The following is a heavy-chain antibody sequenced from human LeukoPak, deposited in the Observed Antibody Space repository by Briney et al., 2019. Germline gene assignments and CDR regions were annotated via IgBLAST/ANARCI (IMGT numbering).Heavy chain of an antibody. D-gene: IGHD3-9*01. V-gene: IGHV1-46*03. CDR1: GYTFTSYY. CDR2: INPSGGST. J-gene: IGHJ4*02. CDR3: ALGDILTGYWAEYLEY. Sequence: ASVKVSCKASGYTFTSYYMHWVRQAPGQRLEWMGIINPSGGSTSYAQKFQGRVTMTSETSTGTGFLEVKSLRSDDTAMYYCALGDILTGYWAEYLEYWGQGTLVTVSS.